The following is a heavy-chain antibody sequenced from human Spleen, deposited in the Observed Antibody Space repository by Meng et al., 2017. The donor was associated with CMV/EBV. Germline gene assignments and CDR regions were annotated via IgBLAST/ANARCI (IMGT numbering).Heavy chain of an antibody. V-gene: IGHV3-23*01. Sequence: SCAASGFTFSSYAMSWVRQAPGKGLEWVSAISGSGGSTYYADSVKGRFTISRDNSKNTLYLQMNSLRAEDTAVYYCAKARGNRMYYFDYWGQGTLVTVSS. CDR1: GFTFSSYA. J-gene: IGHJ4*02. CDR3: AKARGNRMYYFDY. D-gene: IGHD1-14*01. CDR2: ISGSGGST.